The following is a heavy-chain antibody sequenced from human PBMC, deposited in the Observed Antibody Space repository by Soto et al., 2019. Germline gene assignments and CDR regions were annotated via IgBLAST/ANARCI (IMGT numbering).Heavy chain of an antibody. CDR3: ARVPGDMVAILYIYTRDGREPLSDVDV. Sequence: QMQLVESGGGAVQPGRSLRLSCAASGFTFSYYPMHWVRQAPGKGLEWVAVISFDGSNKYYADFVKGRFTISRDNSKNTLYLQMNSRRREDTAVYYCARVPGDMVAILYIYTRDGREPLSDVDVWGQGPTVTVSS. V-gene: IGHV3-30*04. CDR1: GFTFSYYP. D-gene: IGHD5-12*01. CDR2: ISFDGSNK. J-gene: IGHJ6*02.